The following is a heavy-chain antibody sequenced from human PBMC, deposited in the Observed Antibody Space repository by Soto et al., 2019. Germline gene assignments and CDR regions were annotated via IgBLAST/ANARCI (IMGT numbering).Heavy chain of an antibody. V-gene: IGHV1-2*04. CDR3: ARAVARDGSSWYRGGYDS. D-gene: IGHD6-13*01. J-gene: IGHJ4*02. CDR2: INPDTGGT. CDR1: GYTFTGYY. Sequence: QVQLVQSGAEVKKSGASVKVSCKASGYTFTGYYIHWVRQAPGQGLEWMGWINPDTGGTDYTQKFQGWVTMTRDTAITTAYRELSSLKSDDTAVYFCARAVARDGSSWYRGGYDSWGQGTLVTVSS.